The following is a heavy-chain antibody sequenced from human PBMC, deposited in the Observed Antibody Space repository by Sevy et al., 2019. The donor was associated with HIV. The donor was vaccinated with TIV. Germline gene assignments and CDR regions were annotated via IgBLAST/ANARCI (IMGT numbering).Heavy chain of an antibody. J-gene: IGHJ6*02. D-gene: IGHD6-19*01. CDR3: AIEEVYSSGWYGDYYYYYGMDV. V-gene: IGHV3-23*01. CDR2: ISGSGGST. CDR1: GFTFSSYA. Sequence: GGSLRLSCAASGFTFSSYAMSWVRQAPGKGLEWVSAISGSGGSTYYADSVKGRFTISRDNSKNTLYLQMISLRAEDTAVYYCAIEEVYSSGWYGDYYYYYGMDVWGQGTTVTVSS.